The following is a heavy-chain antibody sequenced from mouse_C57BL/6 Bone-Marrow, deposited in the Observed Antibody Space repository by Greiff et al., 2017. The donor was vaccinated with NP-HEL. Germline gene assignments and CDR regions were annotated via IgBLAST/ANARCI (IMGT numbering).Heavy chain of an antibody. CDR3: AREGGLRRRTYAMDY. Sequence: EVMLVESEGGLVQPGSSMKLPCTTSGFTFSDYYMAWVRQVPEKGLDWVANINYDGSSTYYLDSLKSRFIISRDNAKNILYLQMSSLKSEDTATYYCAREGGLRRRTYAMDYWGQGTSVTVSS. J-gene: IGHJ4*01. CDR2: INYDGSST. D-gene: IGHD2-4*01. CDR1: GFTFSDYY. V-gene: IGHV5-16*01.